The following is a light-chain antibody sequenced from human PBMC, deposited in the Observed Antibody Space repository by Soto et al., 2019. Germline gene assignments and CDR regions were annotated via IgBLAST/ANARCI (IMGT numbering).Light chain of an antibody. CDR3: QQRSNWPPTWT. Sequence: EIVMTQSPATLSVSPWERATLSCRASQSVSSNLAWYQQKPGQAPRLLIYDASNRATGIPARFSGSGSGTDFTLTISSLEPEDFAVYYCQQRSNWPPTWTFGQGTKVDI. J-gene: IGKJ1*01. V-gene: IGKV3-11*01. CDR1: QSVSSN. CDR2: DAS.